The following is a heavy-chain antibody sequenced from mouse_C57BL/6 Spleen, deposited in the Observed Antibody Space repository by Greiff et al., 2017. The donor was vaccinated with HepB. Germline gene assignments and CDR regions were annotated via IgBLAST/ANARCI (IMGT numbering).Heavy chain of an antibody. CDR2: IRNKANNHAT. D-gene: IGHD1-1*01. CDR1: GFTFSDAW. Sequence: EVNVVESGGGLVQPGGSMKLSCAASGFTFSDAWMDWVRQSPEKGLEWVAEIRNKANNHATYYAESVKGRFTISRDDSKSSVYLQMNSLRAEDTGIYDCTVGSSYSYFDVWGTGTTVTVSS. CDR3: TVGSSYSYFDV. J-gene: IGHJ1*03. V-gene: IGHV6-6*01.